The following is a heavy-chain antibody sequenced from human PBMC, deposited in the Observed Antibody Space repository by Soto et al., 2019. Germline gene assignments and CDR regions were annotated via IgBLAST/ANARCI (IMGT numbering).Heavy chain of an antibody. CDR2: IYHSGST. V-gene: IGHV4-30-2*01. Sequence: PSETLSLTCAVSGGSISSGDVSWSWIRQPPGKGLEWIGYIYHSGSTYYNPSLKSRVTISVDRSKNQFSLKLSSVTAADTAVYYCPRVPDRWGQGTLVTVSS. CDR1: GGSISSGDVS. D-gene: IGHD2-2*01. CDR3: PRVPDR. J-gene: IGHJ5*02.